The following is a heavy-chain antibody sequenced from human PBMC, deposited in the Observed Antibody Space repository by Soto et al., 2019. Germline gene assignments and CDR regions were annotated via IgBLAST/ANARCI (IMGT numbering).Heavy chain of an antibody. CDR1: GFTFSSYW. CDR2: IKQGGSEK. V-gene: IGHV3-7*01. Sequence: EVQLVESGGGLVQPGGSLRISCAVSGFTFSSYWISWVRQAPGKGLEWVATIKQGGSEKYYVDSVKGRFTISGDNAENSLYLQMSSLSAEDTAVYFCVRDVGYDYVNWGQGTLVTVSS. J-gene: IGHJ4*02. D-gene: IGHD3-16*01. CDR3: VRDVGYDYVN.